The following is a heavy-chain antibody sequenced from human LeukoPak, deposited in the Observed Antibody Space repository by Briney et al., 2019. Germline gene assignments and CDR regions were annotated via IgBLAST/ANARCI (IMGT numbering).Heavy chain of an antibody. Sequence: PGGSLRLSCAASGFTFSSYWMSWVRQAPGKGLERVANIKQDGSEKYYVDSVKGRFTISRDNAKNSLYLQMNSLRAEDTAVYYCARDDSSSSWYIGGRGYYYYYYMDVWGKGTTVTVSS. CDR2: IKQDGSEK. J-gene: IGHJ6*03. D-gene: IGHD6-13*01. CDR1: GFTFSSYW. CDR3: ARDDSSSSWYIGGRGYYYYYYMDV. V-gene: IGHV3-7*01.